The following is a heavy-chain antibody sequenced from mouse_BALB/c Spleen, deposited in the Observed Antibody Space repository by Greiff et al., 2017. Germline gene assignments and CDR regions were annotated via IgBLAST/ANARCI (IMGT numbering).Heavy chain of an antibody. V-gene: IGHV1S81*02. CDR2: INPSNGRT. CDR3: ARKEYAWFAY. D-gene: IGHD5-1*01. CDR1: GYTFTSYW. Sequence: QVQLQQSGAELVKPGASVKLSCKASGYTFTSYWMHWVKQRPGQGLEWIGEINPSNGRTNYNEKFKSKATLTVDKSSSTAYMQLSSLTSEDSAVYDCARKEYAWFAYWGQGTLVTVSA. J-gene: IGHJ3*01.